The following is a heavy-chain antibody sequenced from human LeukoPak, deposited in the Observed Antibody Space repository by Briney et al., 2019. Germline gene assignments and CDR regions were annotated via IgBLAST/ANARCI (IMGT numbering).Heavy chain of an antibody. Sequence: ASVKVSCKASGYTFTGYYMHWVRQAPGQGLEWMGWINPNSGGTNYAQKFQGRVTITADKSTSTAYMELSSLRSEDTAVYYCARDLYGGDYYFDYWGQGTLVTVSS. J-gene: IGHJ4*02. CDR1: GYTFTGYY. CDR2: INPNSGGT. V-gene: IGHV1-2*02. D-gene: IGHD2-21*02. CDR3: ARDLYGGDYYFDY.